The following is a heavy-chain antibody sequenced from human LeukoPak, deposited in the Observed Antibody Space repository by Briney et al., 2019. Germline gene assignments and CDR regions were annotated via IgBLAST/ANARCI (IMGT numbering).Heavy chain of an antibody. CDR2: IYYSGST. CDR3: ARDAIVRATNWFDP. CDR1: GGSISSGGYY. J-gene: IGHJ5*02. D-gene: IGHD1-26*01. Sequence: PSQTLSLTCTVSGGSISSGGYYWSWIRQHPGKGLEWIGYIYYSGSTYYNPSLKSRVTISVDTSKNQFSLKLSSVTAADTAVYYCARDAIVRATNWFDPWGQGTLVTVSS. V-gene: IGHV4-31*03.